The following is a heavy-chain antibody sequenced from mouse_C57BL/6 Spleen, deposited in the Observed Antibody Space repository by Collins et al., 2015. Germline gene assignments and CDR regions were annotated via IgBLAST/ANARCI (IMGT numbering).Heavy chain of an antibody. CDR1: GFNIKDDY. CDR3: TTYGSSSRDY. J-gene: IGHJ4*01. Sequence: EVQLQQSGAELVRPGASVKLSCTASGFNIKDDYMHWVKQRPEQGLEWIGWIDPENGDTEYASKFQGKATITADTSSNTAYLQLSSLTSEDTAVYYCTTYGSSSRDYWGQGTSVTVSS. CDR2: IDPENGDT. V-gene: IGHV14-4*01. D-gene: IGHD1-1*01.